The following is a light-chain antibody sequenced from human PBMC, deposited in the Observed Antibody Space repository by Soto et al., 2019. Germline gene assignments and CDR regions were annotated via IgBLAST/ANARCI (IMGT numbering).Light chain of an antibody. Sequence: QSALTQPASVSGSPGQSITISCTGTSSDVGGYNYVSWYQQHPGKAPKLMIYDVSNRPSGVSNRFSGSKSGNTAFLIISGLQAEDEADYYCSSYTSSSTRVFATGTKVTVL. CDR1: SSDVGGYNY. CDR2: DVS. CDR3: SSYTSSSTRV. V-gene: IGLV2-14*01. J-gene: IGLJ1*01.